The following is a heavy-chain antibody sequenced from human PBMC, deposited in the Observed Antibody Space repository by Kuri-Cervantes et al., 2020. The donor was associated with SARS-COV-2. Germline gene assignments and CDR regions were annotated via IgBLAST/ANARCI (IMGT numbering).Heavy chain of an antibody. CDR3: ARDKGFFGGPPERGSDY. D-gene: IGHD3-10*01. CDR1: GYSFTNYG. Sequence: ASVKVSCKSSGYSFTNYGINWVRQAPGQGLEWMGWISAYNGNTNYAQKLQGRVTMTTDTSTSTAYMELRSLRSDDTAVYYCARDKGFFGGPPERGSDYWGQGTPVTVSS. J-gene: IGHJ4*02. V-gene: IGHV1-18*04. CDR2: ISAYNGNT.